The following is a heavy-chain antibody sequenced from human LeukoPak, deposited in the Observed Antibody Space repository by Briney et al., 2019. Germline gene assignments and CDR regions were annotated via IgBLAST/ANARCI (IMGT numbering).Heavy chain of an antibody. J-gene: IGHJ4*02. CDR1: GFTFSSYA. D-gene: IGHD3-3*01. Sequence: QSGGSLRLSCAASGFTFSSYAMSWVRQAPGKGLEWLSSISDSGGNTYYADSVKGRFTISRDNSKNTLYLQMNSLRVEDTAVYYCAKGRVNGYYTTSCDYWGQGTLVTVSS. CDR3: AKGRVNGYYTTSCDY. CDR2: ISDSGGNT. V-gene: IGHV3-23*01.